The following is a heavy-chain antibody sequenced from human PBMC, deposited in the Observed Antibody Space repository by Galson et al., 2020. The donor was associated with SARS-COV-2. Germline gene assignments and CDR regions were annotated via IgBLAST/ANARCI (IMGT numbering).Heavy chain of an antibody. Sequence: ASVKVSCKASGYTFTSYAMHWVRQAPGQRLEWMGWINAGNGNTKYSQKFQGRVTITRDTSASTAYMELSSLRSEDTAVYYCASGTYCGGDCYSDWFDPWGQGTLVTVSS. CDR2: INAGNGNT. D-gene: IGHD2-21*01. CDR1: GYTFTSYA. V-gene: IGHV1-3*01. CDR3: ASGTYCGGDCYSDWFDP. J-gene: IGHJ5*02.